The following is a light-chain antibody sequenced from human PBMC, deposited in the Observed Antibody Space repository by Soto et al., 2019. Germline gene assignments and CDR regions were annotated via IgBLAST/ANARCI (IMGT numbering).Light chain of an antibody. Sequence: QSVLTQPPSASGSPGQSVTISCTGTSSDVGGYNYVSWYQQHPGKATKLMIYEVNKRPSGVPDRFSGSKSGNTASLAISGLHSEDEADYYCAAWDDSLNAYVFGTGTKVTVL. CDR1: SSDVGGYNY. J-gene: IGLJ1*01. V-gene: IGLV2-8*01. CDR3: AAWDDSLNAYV. CDR2: EVN.